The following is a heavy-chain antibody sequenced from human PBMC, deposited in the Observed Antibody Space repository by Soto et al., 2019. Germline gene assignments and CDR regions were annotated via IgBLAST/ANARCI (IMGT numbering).Heavy chain of an antibody. CDR1: GFTFSSYN. Sequence: GGSLRLSCAASGFTFSSYNMNWVRQAPGKWLEYVSSITSSGSEVFHAASVKGRFTMSRDNSKNMLYLQMNSLRAEDTAVYYCAKEGYDSGWYWDSWGQGALVTVPQ. CDR2: ITSSGSEV. D-gene: IGHD6-19*01. J-gene: IGHJ4*02. V-gene: IGHV3-21*04. CDR3: AKEGYDSGWYWDS.